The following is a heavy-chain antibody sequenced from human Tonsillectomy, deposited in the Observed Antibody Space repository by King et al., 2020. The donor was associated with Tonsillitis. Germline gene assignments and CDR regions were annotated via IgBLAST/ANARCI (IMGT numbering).Heavy chain of an antibody. Sequence: VQLVESGGGVVQPGRSLRLSCAASGFTFSSYAMHWVRQAPGKGLEWVAVISYDGSNKYYADSVKGRFTFSRDNSKNTLYLQMNSLRAEDTAVYYCARVRVGATDYWGQGTLVTVSS. J-gene: IGHJ4*02. CDR2: ISYDGSNK. CDR3: ARVRVGATDY. V-gene: IGHV3-30-3*01. CDR1: GFTFSSYA. D-gene: IGHD1-26*01.